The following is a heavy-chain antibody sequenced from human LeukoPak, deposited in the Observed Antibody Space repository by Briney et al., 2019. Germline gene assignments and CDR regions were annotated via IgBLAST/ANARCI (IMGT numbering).Heavy chain of an antibody. CDR1: GFTFSSYS. Sequence: GGSLRLSCAASGFTFSSYSMNWVRQAPGKGLEWVSSISSSSSYIYYADSVKGRFTISRDNAKNSLYLQMNSLRAEDTAVYYCARDLNGDLHNWFDPWGQGTLVTVSS. J-gene: IGHJ5*02. V-gene: IGHV3-21*01. D-gene: IGHD4-17*01. CDR2: ISSSSSYI. CDR3: ARDLNGDLHNWFDP.